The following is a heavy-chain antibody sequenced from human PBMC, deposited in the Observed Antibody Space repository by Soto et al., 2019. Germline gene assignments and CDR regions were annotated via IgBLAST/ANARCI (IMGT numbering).Heavy chain of an antibody. V-gene: IGHV3-64D*06. CDR3: VKVRLGTYYYFDS. CDR1: GFTFSTYT. CDR2: IISNGGKT. J-gene: IGHJ4*02. D-gene: IGHD1-26*01. Sequence: EVQLVESGGGLVQPGGSLRLSCSASGFTFSTYTMHWVRQAPGKGLEYVSSIISNGGKTYYADSVKGRFSISRDNSKNTVYLQMSSLRAEDPAVYYFVKVRLGTYYYFDSWGQGTLVTVSS.